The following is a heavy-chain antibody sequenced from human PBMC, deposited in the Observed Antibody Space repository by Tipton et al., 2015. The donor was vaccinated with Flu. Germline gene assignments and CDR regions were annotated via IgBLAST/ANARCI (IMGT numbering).Heavy chain of an antibody. CDR3: AREHFYDVDLDDWYIDL. Sequence: TLSLTCTVSGDFISGSSYSWGWIRQPSGKGLEWIGNTDDSGTTYYNPSLKSRVTISADASKNQVSLTLNSVTAADTAVYYCAREHFYDVDLDDWYIDLWGRGTLVTVAS. D-gene: IGHD3-22*01. V-gene: IGHV4-39*07. CDR1: GDFISGSSYS. J-gene: IGHJ2*01. CDR2: TDDSGTT.